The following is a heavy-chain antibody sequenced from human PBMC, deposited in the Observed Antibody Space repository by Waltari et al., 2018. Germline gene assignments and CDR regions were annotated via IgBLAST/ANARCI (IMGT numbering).Heavy chain of an antibody. J-gene: IGHJ4*02. D-gene: IGHD1-1*01. CDR1: GFTFSSYA. CDR2: SSGSGGST. CDR3: AKDRGNWNDGHFDY. Sequence: EVQLLESGGGLVQPGGSLRLSCAASGFTFSSYAMRWVRQAPGKGLGWFSASSGSGGSTYYADSVKGRFTISRDNSKNTLYLQMNSLRAEDTAVYYCAKDRGNWNDGHFDYWGQGTLVTVSS. V-gene: IGHV3-23*01.